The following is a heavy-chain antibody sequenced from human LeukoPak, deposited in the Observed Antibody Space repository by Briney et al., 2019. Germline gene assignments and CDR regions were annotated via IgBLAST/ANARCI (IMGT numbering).Heavy chain of an antibody. Sequence: PGGSLRLSCAASGFTFSTYWMTWVLQAPGKGLEWVANIKQDESEKYYVDSVKGRFTISRDNAKSPLFLQMNSLRVEDTAVYYCVRAMDVWGQGTTVTVSS. CDR3: VRAMDV. CDR2: IKQDESEK. J-gene: IGHJ6*02. V-gene: IGHV3-7*03. CDR1: GFTFSTYW.